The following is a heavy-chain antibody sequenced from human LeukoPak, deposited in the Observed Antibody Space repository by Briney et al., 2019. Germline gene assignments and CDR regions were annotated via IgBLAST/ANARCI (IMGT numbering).Heavy chain of an antibody. CDR3: ARVYYDILTGYQLPKGDAFDI. Sequence: ASAKVSCKASGYTFTGYYMHWVRQAPGQGLEWMGWINPNSGGTNYAQKFQGRVTMTRDTSISTAYMELSRLRSDDTAVYYCARVYYDILTGYQLPKGDAFDIWGQGTMVTVSS. J-gene: IGHJ3*02. CDR1: GYTFTGYY. V-gene: IGHV1-2*02. D-gene: IGHD3-9*01. CDR2: INPNSGGT.